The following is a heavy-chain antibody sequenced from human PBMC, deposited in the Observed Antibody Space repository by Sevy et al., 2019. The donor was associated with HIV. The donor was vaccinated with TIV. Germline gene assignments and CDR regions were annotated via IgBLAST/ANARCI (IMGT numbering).Heavy chain of an antibody. D-gene: IGHD2-2*01. CDR2: ISYEGTET. CDR1: GFAFSTDA. Sequence: GGSLRLSCAASGFAFSTDAMHWVHQAPGKGLEWVAVISYEGTETFYAASVEGRFTISRDNSKNMLSLQINSLRPEDTAVYYCARDAGNSVKWYPLYWGHGTLVTVSS. J-gene: IGHJ4*01. CDR3: ARDAGNSVKWYPLY. V-gene: IGHV3-30-3*01.